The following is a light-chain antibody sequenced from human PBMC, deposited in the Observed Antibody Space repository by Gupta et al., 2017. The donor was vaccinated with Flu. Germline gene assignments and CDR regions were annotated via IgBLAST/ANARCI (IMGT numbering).Light chain of an antibody. Sequence: DIVMTQSPDSLAVSLGERATINCKSSQSVLYSSSNNNYLAWYQQKPGQPPKLLVYWASTRESGVPDRFSGSGSGTDFTLTISSLQAEDVATYFCQQYYSPPYNFGQGTKLEIK. CDR1: QSVLYSSSNNNY. J-gene: IGKJ2*01. V-gene: IGKV4-1*01. CDR2: WAS. CDR3: QQYYSPPYN.